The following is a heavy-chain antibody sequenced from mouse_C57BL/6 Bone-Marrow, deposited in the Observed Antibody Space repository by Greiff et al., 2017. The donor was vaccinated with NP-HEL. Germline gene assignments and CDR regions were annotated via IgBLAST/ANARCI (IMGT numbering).Heavy chain of an antibody. D-gene: IGHD2-3*01. Sequence: DVMLVESGGGLVQPGGSMKLSCVASGFTFSNYWMNWVRQSPEKGLEWVAQIRLKSDNYATHYAESVKGRFTISRDDSKSSVYLQMNNLRAEDTGIYYCADGYPDYWGQGTSVTVSS. CDR1: GFTFSNYW. CDR3: ADGYPDY. CDR2: IRLKSDNYAT. V-gene: IGHV6-3*01. J-gene: IGHJ4*01.